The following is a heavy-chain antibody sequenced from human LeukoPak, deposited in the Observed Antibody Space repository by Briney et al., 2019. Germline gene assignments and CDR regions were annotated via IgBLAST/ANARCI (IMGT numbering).Heavy chain of an antibody. CDR1: GFTFSTFG. Sequence: GGTLRLTCAASGFTFSTFGMSWVRQAPGKGLEWVSAISNSGANTYHADSLEGRFTISRDNSKNTLYLQMNSLRAEDTAVYYCARAGSLRGHNWFDPWGQGTLVTVSS. CDR2: ISNSGANT. CDR3: ARAGSLRGHNWFDP. V-gene: IGHV3-23*01. J-gene: IGHJ5*02. D-gene: IGHD3-10*01.